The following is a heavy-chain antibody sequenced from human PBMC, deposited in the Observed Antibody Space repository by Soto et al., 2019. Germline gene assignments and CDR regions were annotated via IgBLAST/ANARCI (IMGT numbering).Heavy chain of an antibody. J-gene: IGHJ4*02. CDR3: ATVTTASGDDY. D-gene: IGHD4-17*01. V-gene: IGHV4-59*01. CDR1: GGSISSYY. Sequence: SETLSLTCTVSGGSISSYYWSWIRQPPGKGLEWIGYIYYSGSTNYNPSLKSRVTISVDTSKNQFSLKLSSVTAADTAVYYCATVTTASGDDYWGQGTLVTVSS. CDR2: IYYSGST.